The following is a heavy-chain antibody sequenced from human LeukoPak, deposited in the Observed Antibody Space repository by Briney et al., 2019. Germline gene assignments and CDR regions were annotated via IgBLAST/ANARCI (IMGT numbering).Heavy chain of an antibody. CDR1: GFTFSGYA. J-gene: IGHJ6*03. Sequence: GGSLRLSCAASGFTFSGYAMSWVRQAPGKGLEWVSAISGSGGSPYYADSVKGRFTISRDNSKNTLYLQMNSLRAEDTAVYYCAKAGYCSGTSCYYYYMDVWGKGTTVTVSS. CDR3: AKAGYCSGTSCYYYYMDV. D-gene: IGHD2-2*01. V-gene: IGHV3-23*01. CDR2: ISGSGGSP.